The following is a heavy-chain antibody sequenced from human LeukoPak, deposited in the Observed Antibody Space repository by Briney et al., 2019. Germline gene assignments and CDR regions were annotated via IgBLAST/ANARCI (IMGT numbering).Heavy chain of an antibody. D-gene: IGHD6-19*01. CDR1: GFTLRSYA. Sequence: GGPLRLPCAASGFTLRSYAMSWVRQAPGKGGEWVSAISGSGGSTYYADSVKGRFTISRDNSKNTLYLQMNSLRAEDTAVYYCARTLILYSSGWYSDWGQGTLVTVSS. J-gene: IGHJ4*02. CDR2: ISGSGGST. V-gene: IGHV3-23*01. CDR3: ARTLILYSSGWYSD.